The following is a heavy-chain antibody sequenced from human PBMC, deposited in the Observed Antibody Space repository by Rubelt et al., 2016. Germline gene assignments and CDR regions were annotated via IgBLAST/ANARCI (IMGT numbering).Heavy chain of an antibody. CDR1: GLTFNTDW. D-gene: IGHD5-18*01. CDR2: IKGDGSEK. CDR3: ARNTPMTPGDYFDY. J-gene: IGHJ4*02. Sequence: EVQLVESGGGLVQPGESLRLSCAVSGLTFNTDWMSWVRQAPGKGLEWLASIKGDGSEKSYVDSVKGRFTISSDSARRSLYFQLNSLRAEDTAVYYCARNTPMTPGDYFDYWGQGTLVAVSS. V-gene: IGHV3-7*01.